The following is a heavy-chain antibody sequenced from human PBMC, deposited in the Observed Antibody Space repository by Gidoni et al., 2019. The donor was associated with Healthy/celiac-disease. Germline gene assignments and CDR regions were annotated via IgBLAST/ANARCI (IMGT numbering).Heavy chain of an antibody. CDR1: GFSLSTSGVG. CDR3: ALKGYSYGFDY. J-gene: IGHJ4*02. D-gene: IGHD5-18*01. Sequence: QITLKESGPTLVKHTQTLTLTCTFSGFSLSTSGVGVGWIRQPPGKALEWLALIYWNDDKRYSPSLKSRLTITKDTSKNQVVLTMTNMDPVDTATYYCALKGYSYGFDYWGQGTLVTVSS. CDR2: IYWNDDK. V-gene: IGHV2-5*01.